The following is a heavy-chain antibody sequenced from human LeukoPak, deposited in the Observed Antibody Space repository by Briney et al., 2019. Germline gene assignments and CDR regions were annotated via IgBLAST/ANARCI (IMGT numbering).Heavy chain of an antibody. J-gene: IGHJ3*02. V-gene: IGHV4-38-2*02. CDR2: IYHSGST. Sequence: PSETLSLTCTVSGYSISSGYYWGWIRQPPGKGLEWIGSIYHSGSTYYNPSLKSRVTISVDTSKNQFSLKLSSVTAADTAVYYCARVHYYDSSGYYINAFDIWGQGTMVTVSS. CDR1: GYSISSGYY. CDR3: ARVHYYDSSGYYINAFDI. D-gene: IGHD3-22*01.